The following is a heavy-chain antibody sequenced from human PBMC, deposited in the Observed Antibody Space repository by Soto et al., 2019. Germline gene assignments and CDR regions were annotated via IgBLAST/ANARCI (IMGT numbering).Heavy chain of an antibody. CDR1: GYTFTSNT. D-gene: IGHD4-17*01. V-gene: IGHV1-3*01. J-gene: IGHJ3*02. Sequence: QVQLVQSGAEVKKPGASVKVSCETSGYTFTSNTFHWVRQAPGQRLEWMGWINAANGDTRYSQKFQCRVTLTRETCASTAYMELNSLRPEDTAVYYCARGPVTGAFDIWGQGTMVTVSS. CDR3: ARGPVTGAFDI. CDR2: INAANGDT.